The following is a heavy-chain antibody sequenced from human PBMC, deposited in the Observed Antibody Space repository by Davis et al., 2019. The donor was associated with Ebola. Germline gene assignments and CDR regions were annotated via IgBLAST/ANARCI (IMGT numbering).Heavy chain of an antibody. CDR1: GGSFSGYY. D-gene: IGHD3-3*01. J-gene: IGHJ6*02. CDR2: INHSGST. Sequence: SETLSPTCAVYGGSFSGYYWSWIRQPPGKGLEWIGEINHSGSTNYNPSLKSRVTISVDTSKNQFSLKLSSVTAADTAVYYCASGTIFGVVRYYYYGMDVWGQGTTVTVSS. CDR3: ASGTIFGVVRYYYYGMDV. V-gene: IGHV4-34*01.